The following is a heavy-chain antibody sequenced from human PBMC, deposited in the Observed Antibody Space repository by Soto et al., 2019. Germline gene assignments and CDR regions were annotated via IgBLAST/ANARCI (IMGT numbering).Heavy chain of an antibody. CDR3: ARTGIVVVPAAIRYYYYYGMDV. Sequence: QVQLQESGPGLVKPSQTLSLTCTVSGGSISSGDYYWSWIRQPPGKGLEWIGNIYYSGSTYYNPSLKSRVTISVDTSKNQCSLKLSSVTAADTAVYYCARTGIVVVPAAIRYYYYYGMDVWGQGTTVTVSS. J-gene: IGHJ6*02. V-gene: IGHV4-30-4*01. CDR1: GGSISSGDYY. CDR2: IYYSGST. D-gene: IGHD2-2*02.